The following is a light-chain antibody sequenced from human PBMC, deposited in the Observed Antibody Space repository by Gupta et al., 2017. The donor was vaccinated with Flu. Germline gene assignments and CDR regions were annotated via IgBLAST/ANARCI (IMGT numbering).Light chain of an antibody. Sequence: GDRVTITCRASQGIRDDLGWYQQKPGKAPKLLIYAASSLQSGVPSRFSGSGSGTDFTLTISSLQPEDFATYYCLQDYNYPRTFGQGTKVEIK. CDR2: AAS. CDR3: LQDYNYPRT. CDR1: QGIRDD. V-gene: IGKV1-6*01. J-gene: IGKJ1*01.